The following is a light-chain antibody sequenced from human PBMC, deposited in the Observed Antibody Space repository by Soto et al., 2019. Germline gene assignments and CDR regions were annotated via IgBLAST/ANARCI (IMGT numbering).Light chain of an antibody. CDR1: QSVSSSY. CDR2: GAS. Sequence: EIVLTQSPGTLSLSAGERSTLSCRASQSVSSSYLAWYQQKPGQAPRLLIYGASSRATGVPARFSGTGSETDFTLTISGLQSEDSAVYFCQQYNNWPFSLGQGTRLEIK. CDR3: QQYNNWPFS. V-gene: IGKV3-20*01. J-gene: IGKJ5*01.